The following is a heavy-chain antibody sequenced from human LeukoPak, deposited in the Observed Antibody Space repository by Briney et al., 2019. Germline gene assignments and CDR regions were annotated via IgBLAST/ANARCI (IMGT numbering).Heavy chain of an antibody. D-gene: IGHD5-24*01. CDR1: GFTFYDYA. V-gene: IGHV3-9*01. J-gene: IGHJ4*02. CDR2: ISWNSGSI. CDR3: AKGGMATIPFDY. Sequence: GRSLRLSCAASGFTFYDYAMHWVRQAPGKGLEWVSGISWNSGSIGYADSVKGRFTISRDNAKNSLYLQMNSLRAEDTALYYCAKGGMATIPFDYWGQGTLVTVSS.